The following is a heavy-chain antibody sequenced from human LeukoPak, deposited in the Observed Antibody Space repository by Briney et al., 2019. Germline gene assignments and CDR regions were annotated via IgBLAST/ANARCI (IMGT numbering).Heavy chain of an antibody. Sequence: GGSLRLSCAASGLTFSNYWMDWVRQAPGKGLEWVANIKQDGSEKNYVDSVKGRFIISRDNAKNSLYLQMNTLRAEDTAVYYCARDSLARPLGYWGQGTLVTVSS. CDR2: IKQDGSEK. V-gene: IGHV3-7*03. J-gene: IGHJ4*02. CDR1: GLTFSNYW. D-gene: IGHD6-6*01. CDR3: ARDSLARPLGY.